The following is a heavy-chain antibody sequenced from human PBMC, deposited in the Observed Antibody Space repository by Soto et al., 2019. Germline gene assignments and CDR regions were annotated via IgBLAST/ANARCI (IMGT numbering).Heavy chain of an antibody. V-gene: IGHV1-18*01. CDR3: ARNILGGTTDY. D-gene: IGHD1-7*01. CDR2: ISAYNGNT. Sequence: ASVKVSCKASGYTFTSYGISWVRQAPGQGLEWMGWISAYNGNTNYSQKLQGRVTITTDTSASTAYMELSSLRSEDTAIYYCARNILGGTTDYWGQGTLVTVSS. CDR1: GYTFTSYG. J-gene: IGHJ4*02.